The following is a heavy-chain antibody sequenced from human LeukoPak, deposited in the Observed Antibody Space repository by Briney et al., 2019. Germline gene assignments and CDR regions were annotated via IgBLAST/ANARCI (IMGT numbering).Heavy chain of an antibody. J-gene: IGHJ4*02. CDR1: IDSFSNYH. D-gene: IGHD3-10*01. Sequence: SETLSLTCAVYIDSFSNYHWNWLRQTPAKGMEWIGEVNESGGTNISPSLRSRVTISVDTSKNQFSLKLSSVTAADTAVYYCARSSYYYGSGSYCFDYWGQGTLVTVSS. CDR2: VNESGGT. CDR3: ARSSYYYGSGSYCFDY. V-gene: IGHV4-34*01.